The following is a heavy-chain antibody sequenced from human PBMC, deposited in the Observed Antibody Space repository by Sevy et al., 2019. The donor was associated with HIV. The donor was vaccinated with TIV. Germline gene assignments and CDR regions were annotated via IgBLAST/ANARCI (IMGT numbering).Heavy chain of an antibody. D-gene: IGHD4-17*01. V-gene: IGHV3-49*03. Sequence: GGSLRLSCTASGFTFGDHAMNWFRQAPGMGLEWVGFIRSKTYGGTTEYAASVKGRFTISRDDSKSIAYLQMNSLKTEDTAVYYCTRGATIYGDYGVDYWGQGTLVTVSS. CDR1: GFTFGDHA. CDR2: IRSKTYGGTT. CDR3: TRGATIYGDYGVDY. J-gene: IGHJ4*02.